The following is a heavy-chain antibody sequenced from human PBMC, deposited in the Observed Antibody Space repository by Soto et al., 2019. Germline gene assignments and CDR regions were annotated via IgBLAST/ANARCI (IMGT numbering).Heavy chain of an antibody. CDR3: ARRGYCSTASCSTTYYFDF. CDR1: GYTFTTYW. V-gene: IGHV5-51*01. CDR2: IFPGDSDT. Sequence: PGESLKISCQGSGYTFTTYWIGWVRQMPGKGLEWMGIIFPGDSDTRYGPSFQGQVTISADKSIRTAYLQWSSLKSSDTAMYYCARRGYCSTASCSTTYYFDFWGQGTLVTVSS. J-gene: IGHJ4*02. D-gene: IGHD2-2*01.